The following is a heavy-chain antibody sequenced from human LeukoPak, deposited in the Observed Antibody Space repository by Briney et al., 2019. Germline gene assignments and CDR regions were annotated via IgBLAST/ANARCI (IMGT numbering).Heavy chain of an antibody. CDR2: INPDSGDT. CDR3: AKENIIGGIVDGEDY. D-gene: IGHD3-16*01. Sequence: ASVKVYCKASGYTFTDYYMHWVRQAPGQGLEWMGWINPDSGDTYYAQKFQGSITMTRDTSITTVYMELTRLTSDDTAVYYCAKENIIGGIVDGEDYWGQGTLVTVSS. CDR1: GYTFTDYY. V-gene: IGHV1-2*02. J-gene: IGHJ4*02.